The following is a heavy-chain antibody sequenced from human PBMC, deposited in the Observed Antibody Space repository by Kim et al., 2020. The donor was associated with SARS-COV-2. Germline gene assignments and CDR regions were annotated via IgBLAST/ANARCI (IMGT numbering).Heavy chain of an antibody. V-gene: IGHV3-23*01. CDR2: ASGTGHST. CDR3: AKAEAYKDNLGGFDV. Sequence: GGSLRLSCVASGFSFVGSAMSWVRQAPGKGLEWVATASGTGHSTYYSESVKGRFTISRDNSKDTLYLETTALRAEDTADYFCAKAEAYKDNLGGFDVWGRETTVTVSS. J-gene: IGHJ6*01. D-gene: IGHD1-1*01. CDR1: GFSFVGSA.